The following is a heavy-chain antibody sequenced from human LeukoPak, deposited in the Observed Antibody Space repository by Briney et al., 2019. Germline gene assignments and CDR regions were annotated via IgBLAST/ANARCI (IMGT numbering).Heavy chain of an antibody. V-gene: IGHV3-66*01. J-gene: IGHJ4*02. Sequence: PGGSLRLSCAASGFTFSSYSMNWVRQAPGKGLEWVSVIYSGGSTYYADSVKGRFTISRDNSKNTLYLQMNSLRAEDTAVYYCARDLRGSGWFFDYWGQGTLVTVSS. CDR1: GFTFSSYS. D-gene: IGHD6-19*01. CDR3: ARDLRGSGWFFDY. CDR2: IYSGGST.